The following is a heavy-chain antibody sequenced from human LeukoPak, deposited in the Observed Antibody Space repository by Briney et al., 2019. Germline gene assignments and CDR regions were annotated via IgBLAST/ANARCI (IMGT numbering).Heavy chain of an antibody. CDR2: IRTSGET. CDR1: GSIFSSYA. D-gene: IGHD3-3*01. V-gene: IGHV3-23*01. J-gene: IGHJ5*02. CDR3: ATLSYDVWTGINWFDP. Sequence: GGSLRLSCAASGSIFSSYAISWVRQAPGKGLEWVSGIRTSGETFYADSVKGRFTISRDISKSTVYLQMSSLRAEDSAIYYCATLSYDVWTGINWFDPWGQGTLVTVSS.